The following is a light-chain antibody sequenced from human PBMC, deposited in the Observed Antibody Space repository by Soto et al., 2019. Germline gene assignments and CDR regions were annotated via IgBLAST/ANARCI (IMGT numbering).Light chain of an antibody. CDR2: WAS. J-gene: IGKJ2*01. Sequence: DIVMTQSPDSLAVSLGERATINCKSSQSVLYSSNNKNHLAWYQQRPGQPPKLLIYWASTREAGVPDRFSGSGSGTDFTLTISVLQAEDVALYYCQQYYSLPYTFGQGTKLEIK. CDR1: QSVLYSSNNKNH. V-gene: IGKV4-1*01. CDR3: QQYYSLPYT.